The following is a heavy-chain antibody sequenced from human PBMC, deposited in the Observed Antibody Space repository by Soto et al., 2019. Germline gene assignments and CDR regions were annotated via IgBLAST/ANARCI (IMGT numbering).Heavy chain of an antibody. J-gene: IGHJ4*02. CDR1: GGSISSGDYY. V-gene: IGHV4-30-4*01. CDR2: IYYSGST. CDR3: ARDGSNYPLVFDY. D-gene: IGHD4-4*01. Sequence: QVQLQESGPGLVKPSQTLSLTCTVSGGSISSGDYYWSWIRQPPGKGLEWIGYIYYSGSTYYNPSLKGRFTISVYTSKNQFSLQLSSVTAADTAVYYCARDGSNYPLVFDYWGQGTLVTVSS.